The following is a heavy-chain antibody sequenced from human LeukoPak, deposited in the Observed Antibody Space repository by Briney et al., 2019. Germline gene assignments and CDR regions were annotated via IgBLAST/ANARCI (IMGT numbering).Heavy chain of an antibody. Sequence: ASVKVSCKASGYTFTGYYMHWVRQAPGQGLEWMGWINPNSGGTNYAQKFQGRVTMTRDTSISTAYMELSRLRSDDAAVYYCAILDTYYFDSSGPPSWFDPWGQGTLVTVSS. CDR3: AILDTYYFDSSGPPSWFDP. V-gene: IGHV1-2*02. D-gene: IGHD3-22*01. CDR2: INPNSGGT. J-gene: IGHJ5*02. CDR1: GYTFTGYY.